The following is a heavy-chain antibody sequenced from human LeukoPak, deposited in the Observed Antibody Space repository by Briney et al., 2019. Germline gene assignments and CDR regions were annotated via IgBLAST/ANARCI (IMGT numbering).Heavy chain of an antibody. CDR2: ISSDSAYI. Sequence: PGGSLRLSCAASGFIFSTYSMNWVRQAPGKGLEWVSSISSDSAYIYYADSLKGRFTISRDNAKTSLYLQMSSPRAEDTAVYCCARVAFGLYVMDVWGQGTTVTVSS. CDR3: ARVAFGLYVMDV. J-gene: IGHJ6*02. CDR1: GFIFSTYS. D-gene: IGHD3/OR15-3a*01. V-gene: IGHV3-21*01.